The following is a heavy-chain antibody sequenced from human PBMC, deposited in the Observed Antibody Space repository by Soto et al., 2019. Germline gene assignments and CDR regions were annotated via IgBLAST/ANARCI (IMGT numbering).Heavy chain of an antibody. CDR2: TSAYHGKR. CDR3: ARGRIVASIHDAFEI. J-gene: IGHJ3*02. Sequence: QGQLLQSGDEVKTPGASVRVSCRASGYPFTSYGISWVRQAPGQGLEWVAWTSAYHGKRDTAQKFQDRVTTTLDTPTEAAHMDLGDRTSADTAVYYCARGRIVASIHDAFEIWGQGTKVTVSS. D-gene: IGHD5-12*01. V-gene: IGHV1-18*01. CDR1: GYPFTSYG.